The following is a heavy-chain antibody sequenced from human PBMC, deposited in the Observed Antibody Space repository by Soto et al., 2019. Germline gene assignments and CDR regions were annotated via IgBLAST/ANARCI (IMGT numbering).Heavy chain of an antibody. J-gene: IGHJ4*02. CDR2: ISSNSDTI. Sequence: GGSLRLSCVASGFTADDYAMHWVRQAPGKGLEWVSGISSNSDTIDYADSVKGRFTISRDNAKNSLFLQMNSLRPEDTALYYCAKDMKWGGMTTIHYFDSWVQGTLVTVSS. V-gene: IGHV3-9*02. CDR3: AKDMKWGGMTTIHYFDS. CDR1: GFTADDYA. D-gene: IGHD4-17*01.